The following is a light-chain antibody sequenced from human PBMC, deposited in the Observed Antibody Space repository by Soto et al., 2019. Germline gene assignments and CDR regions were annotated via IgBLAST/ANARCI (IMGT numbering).Light chain of an antibody. CDR3: QTWGTDDRV. V-gene: IGLV4-69*01. CDR2: LSNDGTH. J-gene: IGLJ3*02. Sequence: QPVLTQSPSASASLGASVKLTCTLSSGHSSYAIAWHQQQPEKGPRFLMRLSNDGTHSRGDGIPDRFSGSSSGAERYLTISSLQSEDEADYYCQTWGTDDRVFGGGTKVTVL. CDR1: SGHSSYA.